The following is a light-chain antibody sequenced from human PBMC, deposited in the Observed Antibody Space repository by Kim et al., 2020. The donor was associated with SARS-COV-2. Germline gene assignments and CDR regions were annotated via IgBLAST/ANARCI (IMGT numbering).Light chain of an antibody. J-gene: IGLJ3*02. V-gene: IGLV4-60*03. CDR3: ETWDSRV. Sequence: LGSSVKLTCTLSSGHSSYIIAWHQQQPGKAPRYLMKLEGSGSYNKGSGVPDRFSGSSSGADRYLTISNHQSEDEADYYCETWDSRVFGGGTQLTVL. CDR2: LEGSGSY. CDR1: SGHSSYI.